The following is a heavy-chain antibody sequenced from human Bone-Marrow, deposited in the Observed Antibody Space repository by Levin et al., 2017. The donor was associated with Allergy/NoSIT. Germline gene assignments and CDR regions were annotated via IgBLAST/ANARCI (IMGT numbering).Heavy chain of an antibody. J-gene: IGHJ5*02. CDR3: ARRRSSVAARPATWFDP. CDR1: GYSFTNFD. Sequence: VASVKVSCKASGYSFTNFDISWVRQAPGQGLEWMGWISPYNAHTKYAEQFHGRVSMTTDTSTRTAYMELRGLRSDDTAVYYCARRRSSVAARPATWFDPWGQGTLVTVSS. CDR2: ISPYNAHT. D-gene: IGHD6-6*01. V-gene: IGHV1-18*01.